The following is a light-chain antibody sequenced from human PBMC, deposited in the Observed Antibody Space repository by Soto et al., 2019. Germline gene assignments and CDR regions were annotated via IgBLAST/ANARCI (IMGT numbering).Light chain of an antibody. CDR1: QSISSW. CDR2: KAS. V-gene: IGKV1-5*03. J-gene: IGKJ1*01. Sequence: DIKMTQSPSTLSASVGDRVTITCRASQSISSWLAWYQQKPGKAPKLLIYKASSLESGVPSRFSGSGSGTEFTLTSSSLQPDDFAASFCQQSNSVPPFGQGTKVEIK. CDR3: QQSNSVPP.